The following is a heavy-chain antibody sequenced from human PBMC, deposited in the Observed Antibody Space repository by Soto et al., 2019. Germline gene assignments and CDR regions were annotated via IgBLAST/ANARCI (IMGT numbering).Heavy chain of an antibody. D-gene: IGHD3-22*01. CDR3: ASSSEGGSSGRDFDY. V-gene: IGHV3-23*01. Sequence: GGSLRLSCAASGFTFSDYSMQWVRQAPGKGLEWVSVITGSRGKTYYADSAKGRFTISRDNSKNTLYLQMNSLRAEDTAVYYCASSSEGGSSGRDFDYWGQGTLVTVSS. CDR1: GFTFSDYS. CDR2: ITGSRGKT. J-gene: IGHJ4*02.